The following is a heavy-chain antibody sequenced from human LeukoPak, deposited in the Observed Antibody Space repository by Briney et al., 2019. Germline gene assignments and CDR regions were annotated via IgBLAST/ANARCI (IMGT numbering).Heavy chain of an antibody. CDR1: GGSISTHN. D-gene: IGHD3-16*01. CDR3: AREMDYVWGSYDY. J-gene: IGHJ4*02. V-gene: IGHV4-4*07. CDR2: IQTNGNT. Sequence: PSETLSLTCTVSGGSISTHNWSWIRQPAGQGLEWIGRIQTNGNTIYNPSRKSRVTMSVDTSKNQFSLKLSFVTAADTAVYFCAREMDYVWGSYDYWGQGTLVAVSS.